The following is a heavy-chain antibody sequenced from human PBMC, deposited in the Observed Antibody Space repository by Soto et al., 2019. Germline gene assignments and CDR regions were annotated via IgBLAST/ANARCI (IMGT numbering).Heavy chain of an antibody. CDR2: IYSNGGST. J-gene: IGHJ4*02. CDR1: GFTFSNYA. CDR3: VKDRYYYDSSAYRSAY. V-gene: IGHV3-64D*06. Sequence: GGSLRLSGSASGFTFSNYALHWVRQAPEKGLEYLSAIYSNGGSTFSVGSVRGRFTISRDNSKNTLYLQMSRLRAEDTAVYYCVKDRYYYDSSAYRSAYWGQGTMGTVSS. D-gene: IGHD3-22*01.